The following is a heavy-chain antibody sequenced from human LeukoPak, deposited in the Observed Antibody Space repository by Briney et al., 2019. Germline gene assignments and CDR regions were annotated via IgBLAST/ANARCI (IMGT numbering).Heavy chain of an antibody. Sequence: PGGSARLSCAASGFTFSSSAMCWVRQAAGGGRGWVAFISVDESNRYYAESVKGRFTVSRDNTKNTLYPQMNSLRAEDTAVYYCARDLGFVLMVYALDYWGQGTLVTVSS. CDR2: ISVDESNR. CDR3: ARDLGFVLMVYALDY. D-gene: IGHD2-8*01. V-gene: IGHV3-30*14. J-gene: IGHJ4*02. CDR1: GFTFSSSA.